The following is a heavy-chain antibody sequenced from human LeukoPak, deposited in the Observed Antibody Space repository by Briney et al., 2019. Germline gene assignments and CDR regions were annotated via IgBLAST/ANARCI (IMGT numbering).Heavy chain of an antibody. Sequence: ASVKVSCKASGYTFTGYYMHWVRQAPGQGLEWMGWINPNSGGTNYAQKFQGRVTMTRDTSISTAYMELSSLRSEDTAVYYCARGLWSGSGYWGQGTLVTVSS. D-gene: IGHD3-3*01. J-gene: IGHJ4*02. V-gene: IGHV1-2*02. CDR2: INPNSGGT. CDR1: GYTFTGYY. CDR3: ARGLWSGSGY.